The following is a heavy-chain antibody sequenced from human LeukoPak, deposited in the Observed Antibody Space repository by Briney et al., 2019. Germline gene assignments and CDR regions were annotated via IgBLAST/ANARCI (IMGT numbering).Heavy chain of an antibody. D-gene: IGHD6-19*01. CDR3: ARDGSGWSGWFDP. V-gene: IGHV4-59*01. CDR2: IYYSGRT. Sequence: SETLSLTCTVSGGSINSYYWSWIRQSPGKGLEWIGYIYYSGRTNYNPPLKSRVTISVDTSKNQFSLKLTSVTAADTAVYYCARDGSGWSGWFDPWGQGTLVTVSS. CDR1: GGSINSYY. J-gene: IGHJ5*02.